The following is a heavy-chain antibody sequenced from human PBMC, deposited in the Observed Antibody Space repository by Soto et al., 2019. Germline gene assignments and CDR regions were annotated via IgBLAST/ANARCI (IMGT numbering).Heavy chain of an antibody. V-gene: IGHV3-30*03. J-gene: IGHJ6*02. CDR3: ARTVITGTTRYYYGMDV. Sequence: PGGSLRLSCAASGFSFSTYGMHWVRQAPGKGLEWVAFISNDGSNKYYADSVKGRFTISRDNSKNTLYLQMNSLRAEDTAVYYCARTVITGTTRYYYGMDVWGQGTTVTVSS. CDR2: ISNDGSNK. D-gene: IGHD1-20*01. CDR1: GFSFSTYG.